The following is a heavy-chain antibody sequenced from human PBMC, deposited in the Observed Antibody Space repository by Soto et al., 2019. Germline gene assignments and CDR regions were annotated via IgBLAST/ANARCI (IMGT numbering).Heavy chain of an antibody. CDR2: IYYSGST. Sequence: QVQLQESGPGLLKPSQTLSLTCTVSGGPISSGGYYWSWIGQHPGKGLEWIGYIYYSGSTYYNPSLKSRVTISVDTSKNQFSLKLSSVTAADTAVYYCARRYGDFPHIDYWGQGTLVTVSS. J-gene: IGHJ4*02. V-gene: IGHV4-31*03. D-gene: IGHD4-17*01. CDR3: ARRYGDFPHIDY. CDR1: GGPISSGGYY.